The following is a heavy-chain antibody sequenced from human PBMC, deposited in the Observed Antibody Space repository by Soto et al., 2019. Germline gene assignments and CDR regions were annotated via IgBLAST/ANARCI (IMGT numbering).Heavy chain of an antibody. CDR1: GGTFNTYP. CDR3: ARPHLRGRHDEFRSAPTASLYHYGLGV. CDR2: FLPVFRIV. Sequence: QVQLEQSGAEVKKPGSSVKVSCQTSGGTFNTYPISWMRQAPGQGLEWLGGFLPVFRIVNYAQQFQHRINVTADEATTSAYSELRRLTSEDTAVYFCARPHLRGRHDEFRSAPTASLYHYGLGVWGQGTTVIVSS. J-gene: IGHJ6*02. V-gene: IGHV1-69*01. D-gene: IGHD3-3*01.